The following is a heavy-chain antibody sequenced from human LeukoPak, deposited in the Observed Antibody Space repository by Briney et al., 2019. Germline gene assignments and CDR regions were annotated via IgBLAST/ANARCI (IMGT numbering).Heavy chain of an antibody. J-gene: IGHJ6*03. CDR2: ISSSSSYI. CDR1: GFTFSSYS. V-gene: IGHV3-21*01. Sequence: PGGSLRLSCAASGFTFSSYSMSWVRQAPGKGLEWVSSISSSSSYIYYADSVKGRFTISRDNAKNSLYLQMNSLRAEDTAVYYCAREGVGTSNSYYMDVWGKGTTVTVSS. D-gene: IGHD2-21*02. CDR3: AREGVGTSNSYYMDV.